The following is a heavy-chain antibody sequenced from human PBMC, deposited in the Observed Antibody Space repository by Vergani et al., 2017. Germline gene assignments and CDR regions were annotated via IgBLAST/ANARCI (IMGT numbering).Heavy chain of an antibody. Sequence: QVQLVQSGAEVKKPGASVKVSCKASGYTFTSYGISWVRQAPGQGLEWMGWISAYNGNTNYAQKLQGRVTMTTDTSTSTAYMELRSLRSDDTAVYYCARHHIVVVPAAHNWFDPWGQGTLVTVSS. V-gene: IGHV1-18*01. J-gene: IGHJ5*02. D-gene: IGHD2-2*01. CDR1: GYTFTSYG. CDR2: ISAYNGNT. CDR3: ARHHIVVVPAAHNWFDP.